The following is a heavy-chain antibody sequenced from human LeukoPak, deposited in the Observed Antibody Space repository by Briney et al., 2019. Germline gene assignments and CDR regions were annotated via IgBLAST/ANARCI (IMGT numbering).Heavy chain of an antibody. J-gene: IGHJ4*02. CDR2: ISGSGGST. D-gene: IGHD6-13*01. CDR1: GFTFSSYA. CDR3: ARDGWMIAAAGHGGDY. Sequence: GGSLRLSCAASGFTFSSYAMSWVRQAPGKGLEWVSAISGSGGSTYYADSVKGRFTISRDNSKNTLYLQMNSLRAEDTAVYYCARDGWMIAAAGHGGDYWGQGTLVTVSS. V-gene: IGHV3-23*01.